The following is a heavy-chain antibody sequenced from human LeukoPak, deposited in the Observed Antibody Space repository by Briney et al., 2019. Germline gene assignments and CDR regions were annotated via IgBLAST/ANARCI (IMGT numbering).Heavy chain of an antibody. D-gene: IGHD2-2*01. V-gene: IGHV3-7*03. J-gene: IGHJ4*02. CDR2: IKQDGSEK. Sequence: GGFLRRSCAASGFTFSSFWISWVRQAPGKGLEWVANIKQDGSEKYYVDSVKGRFTISRDNAKNSLYLQMNSLRAEDTAVYYCARSTAGFDYWGQGTLVTVSS. CDR1: GFTFSSFW. CDR3: ARSTAGFDY.